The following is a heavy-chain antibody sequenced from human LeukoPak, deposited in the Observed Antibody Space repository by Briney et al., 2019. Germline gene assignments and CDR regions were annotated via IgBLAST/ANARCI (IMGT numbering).Heavy chain of an antibody. D-gene: IGHD6-13*01. CDR2: INPSGGST. V-gene: IGHV1-46*01. J-gene: IGHJ6*02. CDR1: GYTFTSYY. CDR3: ARDYQENSSSWYYYYGMDV. Sequence: ASVKVSCKASGYTFTSYYMHWVRQAPGQGLEWMGIINPSGGSTSYAQKFQGRVTMTRDTSTSTVYMELSSLRSEDTAVYDCARDYQENSSSWYYYYGMDVWGQGTTVTVSS.